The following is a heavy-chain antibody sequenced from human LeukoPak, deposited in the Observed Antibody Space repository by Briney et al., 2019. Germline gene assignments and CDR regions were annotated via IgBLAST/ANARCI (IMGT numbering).Heavy chain of an antibody. J-gene: IGHJ4*02. D-gene: IGHD3-10*01. CDR3: AKDHFGDHYFDY. Sequence: GGSLRLSCAASGFTFSSLAMTWVRQAPGKGLEWVSTIGGSGGVTYYADSVKGRFTISRDNSRSALYLQMNSLRAEDTAIYYCAKDHFGDHYFDYWGQGTLVTVSS. CDR1: GFTFSSLA. V-gene: IGHV3-23*01. CDR2: IGGSGGVT.